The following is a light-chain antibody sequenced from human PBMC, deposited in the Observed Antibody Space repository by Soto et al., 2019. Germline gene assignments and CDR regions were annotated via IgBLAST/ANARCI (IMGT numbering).Light chain of an antibody. CDR1: QSVSSY. V-gene: IGKV3-11*01. CDR2: DAS. J-gene: IGKJ1*01. CDR3: HHRSGWPWT. Sequence: ETVLTQSPATLSLSPGERATLSCRASQSVSSYLGWYQQKPGQAPRLLIYDASNRATGIPARFSGSGSGTDFTLTISSLEPEDFAVYYCHHRSGWPWTFGPGTKVDIK.